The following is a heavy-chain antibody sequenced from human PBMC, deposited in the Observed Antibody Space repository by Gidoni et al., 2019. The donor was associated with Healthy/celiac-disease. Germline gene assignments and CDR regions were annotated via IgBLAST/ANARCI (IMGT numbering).Heavy chain of an antibody. CDR2: MNPNSVNT. Sequence: QVQLVQSGAEVKKPGASVKVSCKAPGSTFTSYDINGVRQATGQGLEVMGWMNPNSVNTGYAQKFQGRVTMTRNTSINTAYMELSSLRSEDTAVYYCARQGKRSANWFDPWGQGTLVTVSS. CDR3: ARQGKRSANWFDP. J-gene: IGHJ5*02. V-gene: IGHV1-8*01. CDR1: GSTFTSYD. D-gene: IGHD2-15*01.